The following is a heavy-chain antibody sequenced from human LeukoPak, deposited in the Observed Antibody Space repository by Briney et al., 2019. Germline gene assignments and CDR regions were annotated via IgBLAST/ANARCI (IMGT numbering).Heavy chain of an antibody. V-gene: IGHV3-30*04. CDR1: GFTFSSYA. D-gene: IGHD3-22*01. J-gene: IGHJ4*02. CDR3: ARAQRDYSYDSSGIMGN. CDR2: ISYDGTKK. Sequence: EAGGSLRLSCAASGFTFSSYAMHWARQAPGKGLEWVAVISYDGTKKYYADSVKGRFTISRDNSKNTLYLQMNSLRAEDTAVYYCARAQRDYSYDSSGIMGNWGQGALVTVSS.